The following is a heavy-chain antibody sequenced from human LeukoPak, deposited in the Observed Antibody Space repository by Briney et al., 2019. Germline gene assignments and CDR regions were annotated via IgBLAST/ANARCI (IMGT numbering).Heavy chain of an antibody. CDR2: TYHRSKWYN. Sequence: SQTLSLTCAISGDSVSSNRAARNWIRQSPSRGLEWLGRTYHRSKWYNDYAVSVKSRITINPDTSKNQFSLQLNSVTPEDTAVYYCARETTTSGSPFDYWGQGTLVTVSS. CDR3: ARETTTSGSPFDY. CDR1: GDSVSSNRAA. J-gene: IGHJ4*02. V-gene: IGHV6-1*01. D-gene: IGHD6-19*01.